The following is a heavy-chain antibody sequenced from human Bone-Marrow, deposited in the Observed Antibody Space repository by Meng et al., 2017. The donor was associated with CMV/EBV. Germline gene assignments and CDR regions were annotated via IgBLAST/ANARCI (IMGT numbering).Heavy chain of an antibody. D-gene: IGHD3-9*01. CDR3: ARGLRYCDWLSPSDYYYGIDV. Sequence: SVKVSCKTSGGSFSNYPINWVRQAPGQGLEWMGRFIPMFNITGFAQRFQGRVSITADTSTSTGYMELSRLTSEDTAVYFCARGLRYCDWLSPSDYYYGIDVWGQGTPVTVSS. CDR1: GGSFSNYP. J-gene: IGHJ6*02. V-gene: IGHV1-69*02. CDR2: FIPMFNIT.